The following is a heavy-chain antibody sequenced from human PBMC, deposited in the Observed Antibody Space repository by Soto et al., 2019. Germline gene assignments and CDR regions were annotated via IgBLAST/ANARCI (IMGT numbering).Heavy chain of an antibody. Sequence: PSETLSLTCTVSGGSISSYYWSWIRQPPGKGLEWIGYIYYSGSTNYNPSLKSRVTISVDTSKNQFSLKLSSVTAADTAVYYCARVWGAAAGANWFDPWGRGTLVTVSS. CDR1: GGSISSYY. J-gene: IGHJ5*02. V-gene: IGHV4-59*01. CDR3: ARVWGAAAGANWFDP. CDR2: IYYSGST. D-gene: IGHD6-13*01.